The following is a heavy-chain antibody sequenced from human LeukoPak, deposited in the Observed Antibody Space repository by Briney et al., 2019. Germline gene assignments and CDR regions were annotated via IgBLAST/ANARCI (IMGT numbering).Heavy chain of an antibody. J-gene: IGHJ4*02. Sequence: GGSLRLSCAASGFTFSSYWMHWVRQAPGKGLVWVSRINSDGSSTSYADSVKGRFTISRDNAKNTLYLQMNSLRAEDTAVYYCARDRVRLGWEWDQLLYYWGQGTLVTVSS. V-gene: IGHV3-74*01. CDR1: GFTFSSYW. CDR3: ARDRVRLGWEWDQLLYY. D-gene: IGHD1-26*01. CDR2: INSDGSST.